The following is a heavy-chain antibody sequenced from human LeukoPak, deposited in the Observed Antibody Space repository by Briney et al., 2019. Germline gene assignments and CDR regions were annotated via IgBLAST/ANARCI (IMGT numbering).Heavy chain of an antibody. Sequence: GGSLRLSCAASGFTFSSYEMNWVRQAPGKGLEWVPYISSSGSTICYADSVKGRFTISRDNAKNSLYLQVNNLRAEDTAVYYCARRFDIWGQGRMVTVSS. J-gene: IGHJ3*02. V-gene: IGHV3-48*03. CDR3: ARRFDI. CDR1: GFTFSSYE. CDR2: ISSSGSTI.